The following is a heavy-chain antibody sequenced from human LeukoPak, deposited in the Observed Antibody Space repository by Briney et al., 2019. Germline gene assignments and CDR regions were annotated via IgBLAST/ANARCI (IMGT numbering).Heavy chain of an antibody. CDR1: GSYC. Sequence: GGSLRLSCAASGSYCMHWVRQAPGKGLVWVSHINSDGSWTSYADSVKGRFTISKDNAKNTVYLQMNNLRAEDTAVYYCVSFHETYWGRGTLVTVSS. CDR2: INSDGSWT. J-gene: IGHJ4*02. CDR3: VSFHETY. V-gene: IGHV3-74*01.